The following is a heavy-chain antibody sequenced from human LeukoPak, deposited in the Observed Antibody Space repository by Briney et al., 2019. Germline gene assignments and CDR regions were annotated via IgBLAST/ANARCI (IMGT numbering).Heavy chain of an antibody. Sequence: SVKVSCKASGGTFSSYAISWVRQAPGQGLEWMGGIIPIFGTANYAQKFQGRVTITRNTSISTAYMELSSLRSEDTAVYYCAIQSTYYYYYMDVWGKGTTVTVSS. CDR1: GGTFSSYA. CDR2: IIPIFGTA. CDR3: AIQSTYYYYYMDV. J-gene: IGHJ6*03. V-gene: IGHV1-69*05. D-gene: IGHD4-11*01.